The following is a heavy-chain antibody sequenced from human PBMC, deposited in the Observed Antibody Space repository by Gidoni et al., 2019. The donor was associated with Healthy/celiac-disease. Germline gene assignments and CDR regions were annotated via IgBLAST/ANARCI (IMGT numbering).Heavy chain of an antibody. V-gene: IGHV4-34*01. J-gene: IGHJ4*02. CDR2: INHSGST. CDR3: ARGGYSGTTTQANYFDY. CDR1: GGSFSGYY. Sequence: QVQLQQWGAGLLKPSETLSLTCAVYGGSFSGYYWSWIRQPPGKGLEWIGEINHSGSTNYNPSLKSRVTISVDTSKNQFSLKLSSVTAADTAVYYCARGGYSGTTTQANYFDYWGQGTLVTVSS. D-gene: IGHD5-12*01.